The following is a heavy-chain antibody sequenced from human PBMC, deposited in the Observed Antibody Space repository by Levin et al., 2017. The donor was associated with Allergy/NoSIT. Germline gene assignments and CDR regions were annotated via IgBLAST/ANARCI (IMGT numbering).Heavy chain of an antibody. Sequence: SVKVSCKTSGDTFNSYAIGWVRQAPGQGLEWMGRIIPILSTTNYAQKFQGRITITADESTTTAYMELSSLRSEDTAVYFCARDLVGRGFYTHDAFEIWGLGTKVTVSS. CDR3: ARDLVGRGFYTHDAFEI. V-gene: IGHV1-69*13. J-gene: IGHJ3*02. D-gene: IGHD2-15*01. CDR1: GDTFNSYA. CDR2: IIPILSTT.